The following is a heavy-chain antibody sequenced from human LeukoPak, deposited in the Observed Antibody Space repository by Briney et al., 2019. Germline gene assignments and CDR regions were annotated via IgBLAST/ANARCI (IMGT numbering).Heavy chain of an antibody. J-gene: IGHJ3*02. CDR1: GFTFSSYW. D-gene: IGHD3-10*01. Sequence: GGSLRLSCAASGFTFSSYWMHWVRQAPGKGLLWVSRINGDGSITSTADSVKGRFTISRDNSKNTLYLQMNSLRAEDTAVYYCARGAYGSGTYHDFDIWGQGTMVTVSS. V-gene: IGHV3-74*01. CDR2: INGDGSIT. CDR3: ARGAYGSGTYHDFDI.